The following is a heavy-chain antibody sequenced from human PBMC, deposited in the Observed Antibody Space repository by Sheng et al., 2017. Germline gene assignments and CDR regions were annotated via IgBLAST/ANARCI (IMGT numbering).Heavy chain of an antibody. J-gene: IGHJ6*02. D-gene: IGHD3-22*01. Sequence: EVQLLESGGGLVQPGGSLRLSCAASGFTFSSYAMSWVRQAPGKGLEWVSAISGSGGSTYYADSVKGRFTISRDNSKNTLYLQMNSLRAEDTAVYYCAKSPCITMIVDYYYYGMDVWGQGTTVTVSS. CDR3: AKSPCITMIVDYYYYGMDV. CDR1: GFTFSSYA. CDR2: ISGSGGST. V-gene: IGHV3-23*01.